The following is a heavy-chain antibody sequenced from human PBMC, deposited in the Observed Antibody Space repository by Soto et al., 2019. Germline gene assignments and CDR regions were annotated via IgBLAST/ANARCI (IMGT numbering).Heavy chain of an antibody. CDR2: IYYSGST. CDR3: ARSMLRQFDY. J-gene: IGHJ4*02. CDR1: GGSISSYY. Sequence: SETLSLTCTVSGGSISSYYWSWIRQPPGKGLEWIGYIYYSGSTNYNPSLKSRVTISVDTSKNQFSLKLSSVTAADTAVYYCARSMLRQFDYWGQATLVTVYS. V-gene: IGHV4-59*01. D-gene: IGHD2-8*01.